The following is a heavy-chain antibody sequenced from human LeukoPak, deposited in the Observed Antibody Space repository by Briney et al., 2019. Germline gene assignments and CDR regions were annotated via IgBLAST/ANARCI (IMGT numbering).Heavy chain of an antibody. V-gene: IGHV3-74*01. D-gene: IGHD2-2*01. CDR2: IHSDGSST. CDR1: GFTFSSYW. J-gene: IGHJ3*02. CDR3: ARDGLRVPAAPEDAFDI. Sequence: GGSLRLSCAASGFTFSSYWMHWVRQAPGKGLVWVSRIHSDGSSTSYADSVKGRFTISRDNAKNTLYLQMNSLRAEDTAVYYCARDGLRVPAAPEDAFDIWGQGTMVTASS.